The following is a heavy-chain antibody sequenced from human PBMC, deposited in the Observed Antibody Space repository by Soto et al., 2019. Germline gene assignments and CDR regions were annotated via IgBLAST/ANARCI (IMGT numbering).Heavy chain of an antibody. V-gene: IGHV3-30*18. Sequence: QVQLVESGGGVVQPGRSLRLSCAASGFTFSSYGMHWVRQAPGKGLEWVALTSYDGSNKYYADSVKGRFTISRDNSKNTLYLQMNSLRAEDTAVYYCAKGPSPEMATILLHWGQGTLVTVSS. CDR1: GFTFSSYG. CDR2: TSYDGSNK. J-gene: IGHJ4*02. D-gene: IGHD5-12*01. CDR3: AKGPSPEMATILLH.